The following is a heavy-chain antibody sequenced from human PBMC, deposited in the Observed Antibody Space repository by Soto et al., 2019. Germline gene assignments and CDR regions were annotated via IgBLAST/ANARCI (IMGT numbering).Heavy chain of an antibody. CDR2: INNSGST. V-gene: IGHV4-34*01. CDR3: ARGGYTSGWFRF. Sequence: PSETLSLTCAVHGGSFRGYHWTWIRQPPGKVLEWIGEINNSGSTNDNPSLKSRVTISRDTSKNQFSLSLSSVTAADTAIYYCARGGYTSGWFRFWGQGILVTVSS. CDR1: GGSFRGYH. J-gene: IGHJ4*02. D-gene: IGHD6-19*01.